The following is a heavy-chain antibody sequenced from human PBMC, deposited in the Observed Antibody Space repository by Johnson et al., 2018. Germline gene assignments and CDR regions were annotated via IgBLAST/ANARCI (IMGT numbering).Heavy chain of an antibody. D-gene: IGHD3-16*01. J-gene: IGHJ3*02. V-gene: IGHV3-23*04. CDR1: GFTFSSYA. CDR2: ISGRGGST. CDR3: ARDLGAAFDI. Sequence: EVQLVESGGGLVKPGGSLRLSCAASGFTFSSYAMSWVRQAPGKGLEWVSAISGRGGSTYYADSVKGRFTISRDNAKNALYMQRNSLRVEDTAVYYCARDLGAAFDIWGQGTMVTVSS.